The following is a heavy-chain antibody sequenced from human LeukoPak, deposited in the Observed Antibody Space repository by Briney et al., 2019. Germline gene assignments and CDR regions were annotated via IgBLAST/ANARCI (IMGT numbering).Heavy chain of an antibody. J-gene: IGHJ4*02. CDR2: ISGSGGST. CDR3: ARQEYSSSWYYFDY. D-gene: IGHD6-13*01. V-gene: IGHV3-23*01. Sequence: PGGSLRLSCAASGFTFSSYAMSWVRQAPWKGLEWVSAISGSGGSTYYADSVKGRFTISRDNSKNTLYLQMNSLRAEDTAVYYCARQEYSSSWYYFDYWGQGTLVTVSS. CDR1: GFTFSSYA.